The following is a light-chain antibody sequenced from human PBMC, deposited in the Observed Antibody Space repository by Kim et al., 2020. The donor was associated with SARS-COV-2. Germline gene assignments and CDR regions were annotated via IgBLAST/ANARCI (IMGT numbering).Light chain of an antibody. CDR3: QQRSNWPVYT. CDR2: DAS. Sequence: EIVLTQSPAPLSLSPGERATLSCRASQSVSSYLAWYQQKPGQAPRLLIYDASNRATGIPARFSGSGSGTDFTLTISSLEPEDFAVYYCQQRSNWPVYTFGQGTKLEI. CDR1: QSVSSY. V-gene: IGKV3-11*01. J-gene: IGKJ2*01.